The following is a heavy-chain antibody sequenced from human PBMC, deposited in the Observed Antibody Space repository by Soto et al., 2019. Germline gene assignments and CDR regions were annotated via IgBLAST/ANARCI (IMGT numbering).Heavy chain of an antibody. CDR1: GFTFSSYS. J-gene: IGHJ4*02. CDR3: AREEMATPDY. CDR2: ISSSSSYI. V-gene: IGHV3-21*01. D-gene: IGHD5-12*01. Sequence: GSLRLSCAASGFTFSSYSMNWVRQAPGKGLEWVSTISSSSSYIYYADSVKGRFTISRDNAKNSLYLQMNSLRAEDTAVYYCAREEMATPDYWGQGTLVTVSS.